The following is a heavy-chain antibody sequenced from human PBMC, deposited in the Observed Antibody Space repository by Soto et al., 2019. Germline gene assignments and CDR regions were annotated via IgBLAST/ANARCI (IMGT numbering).Heavy chain of an antibody. Sequence: PSQTLSLTCAISGDSVSSNSAAWNWIRQSPSKGLEWLGRTYYRSKWYNDYAVSVKSRITINPDTSKNQFSLQLNSVTPEDTAVYYCARDSRYCSGGSCSEWNYDGMDVWGQGTTVTVSS. CDR2: TYYRSKWYN. V-gene: IGHV6-1*01. CDR3: ARDSRYCSGGSCSEWNYDGMDV. J-gene: IGHJ6*02. D-gene: IGHD2-15*01. CDR1: GDSVSSNSAA.